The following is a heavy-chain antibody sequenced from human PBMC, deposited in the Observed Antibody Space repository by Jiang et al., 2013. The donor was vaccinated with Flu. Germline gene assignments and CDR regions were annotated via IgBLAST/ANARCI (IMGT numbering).Heavy chain of an antibody. Sequence: GSGLVKPSQTLSLICAVSGASISSGNYHWSWIRQSAGEGLEWIASISATGGTYSIPSLNSRVTMSLDMSRNQFSLKVTSLTAADTAVYYCARTNSHYGDYPTIYF. CDR1: GASISSGNYH. V-gene: IGHV4-61*02. CDR2: ISATGGT. D-gene: IGHD4-17*01. CDR3: ARTNSHYGDYPTIYF. J-gene: IGHJ4*01.